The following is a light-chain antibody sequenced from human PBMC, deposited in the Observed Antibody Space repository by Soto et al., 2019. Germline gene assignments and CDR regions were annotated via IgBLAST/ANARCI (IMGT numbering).Light chain of an antibody. J-gene: IGKJ1*01. Sequence: EIVLTQSPGTLSLSPGERATLSCRASQSVSSSYLAWYQQKPGQAPRLLIFGASSRATGIPDRFSGSGSGTDFTLTISRLEPEDFAVYYCQHYETFCQWTKVEIK. V-gene: IGKV3-20*01. CDR2: GAS. CDR1: QSVSSSY. CDR3: QHYET.